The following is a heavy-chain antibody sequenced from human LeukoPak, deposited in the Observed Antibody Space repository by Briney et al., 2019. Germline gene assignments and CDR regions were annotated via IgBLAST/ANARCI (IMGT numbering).Heavy chain of an antibody. J-gene: IGHJ4*02. CDR1: GFPLSSYA. V-gene: IGHV3-23*01. D-gene: IGHD5-18*01. CDR2: ISGSGGST. Sequence: PGASLRLSCAASGFPLSSYAMSRVRQAPGKGLETVSAISGSGGSTYYADSVKGRFTISRDNSKNTLYLQMNSLRAEDTAVYYCAKDPEGGYSYGYSFDYWGQGTLVNVSS. CDR3: AKDPEGGYSYGYSFDY.